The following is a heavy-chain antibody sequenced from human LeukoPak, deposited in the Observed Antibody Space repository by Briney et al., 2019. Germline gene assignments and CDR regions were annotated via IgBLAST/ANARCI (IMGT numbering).Heavy chain of an antibody. V-gene: IGHV4-59*01. D-gene: IGHD5-12*01. CDR2: IYYSGST. J-gene: IGHJ4*02. CDR1: GGSISSYY. Sequence: SETLSLTCTVSGGSISSYYWSWIRQPPGKGLEWIGYIYYSGSTNYNPSLKSRVTISVDTSKNQFSLKLSSVTAADTAVYYCAGSKRGYSGYDPFDYWGQGTLVTVSS. CDR3: AGSKRGYSGYDPFDY.